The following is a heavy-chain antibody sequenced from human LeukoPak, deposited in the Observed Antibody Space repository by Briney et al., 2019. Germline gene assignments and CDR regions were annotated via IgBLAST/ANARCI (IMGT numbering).Heavy chain of an antibody. J-gene: IGHJ4*02. Sequence: ASVKVSCKASGYTFTSYDISWVLQAPGQGLEWMGWISAYNGNTNYAQKLQGRVTMTTDTSTSTAYMELRSLRSDDTAVYYCARDPPGYYDSSGYSGYWGQGTLVTVSS. V-gene: IGHV1-18*01. CDR2: ISAYNGNT. D-gene: IGHD3-22*01. CDR3: ARDPPGYYDSSGYSGY. CDR1: GYTFTSYD.